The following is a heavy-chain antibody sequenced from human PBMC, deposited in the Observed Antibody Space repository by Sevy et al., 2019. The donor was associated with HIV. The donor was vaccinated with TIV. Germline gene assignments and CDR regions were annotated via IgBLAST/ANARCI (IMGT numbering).Heavy chain of an antibody. J-gene: IGHJ4*02. CDR1: GFTFNYHF. D-gene: IGHD3-10*01. CDR3: GRGDYYGSLYYFDY. CDR2: ISSASSYI. V-gene: IGHV3-21*01. Sequence: GGSLRLSCAASGFTFNYHFMNWVRQVPGKGLEWVSYISSASSYINYSDSVKGRFTISRDNAKNLVFLEMNNLRPEDTAVYFCGRGDYYGSLYYFDYWGQGTLVTVSS.